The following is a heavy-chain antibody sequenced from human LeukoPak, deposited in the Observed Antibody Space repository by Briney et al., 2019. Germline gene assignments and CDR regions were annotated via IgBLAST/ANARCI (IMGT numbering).Heavy chain of an antibody. CDR2: ISGSGNYM. D-gene: IGHD3-9*01. Sequence: PGGSLRLSCAASGFTFDTYGMSWVRQAPGKGLEWVSSISGSGNYMYYKDSVKGRFTISRDNSKNTLYVQMNSLRAEDTAVYYCARDRGRYFDWSGDSWGQGTLVTVSS. CDR3: ARDRGRYFDWSGDS. CDR1: GFTFDTYG. V-gene: IGHV3-23*01. J-gene: IGHJ4*02.